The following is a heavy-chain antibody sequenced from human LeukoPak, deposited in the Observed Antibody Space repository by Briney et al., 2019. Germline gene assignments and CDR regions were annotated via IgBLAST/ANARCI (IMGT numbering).Heavy chain of an antibody. Sequence: SQTLSLTCSVSGGSISSGVYYWSWIRQYPGKGLEWIGYIYYSGSTYYNPSLKSRVTISVDTSKNQFSLRLSSVTAADTAVYYCARGVRWLQLSYFDYWGLGTLVTVSS. CDR1: GGSISSGVYY. CDR3: ARGVRWLQLSYFDY. D-gene: IGHD5-24*01. V-gene: IGHV4-31*03. CDR2: IYYSGST. J-gene: IGHJ4*02.